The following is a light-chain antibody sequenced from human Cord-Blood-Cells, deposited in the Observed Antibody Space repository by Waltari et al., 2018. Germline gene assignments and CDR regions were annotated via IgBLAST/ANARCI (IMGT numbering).Light chain of an antibody. V-gene: IGKV3-20*01. CDR3: QQYGSSPWT. CDR2: GAS. CDR1: RRVSSSY. Sequence: DIVLTQSPGALSLSPGERATLSCRASRRVSSSYLAWYQQKPGQAPRLLIYGASSRATGIPDRFSGSGSGTDFTLTISRLEPEDFAVYYCQQYGSSPWTFGQGTKVEIK. J-gene: IGKJ1*01.